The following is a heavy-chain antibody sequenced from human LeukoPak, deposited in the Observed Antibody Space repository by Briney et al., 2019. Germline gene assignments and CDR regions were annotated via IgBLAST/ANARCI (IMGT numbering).Heavy chain of an antibody. Sequence: GGSLRLSCAASGFTFSSYSMNWVRQAPGKGLEWVSYISGTSSPRYYADSVKGRFTITRDNAKNSLYLQVNSLRAEDTAVYYCARDVYGDYAIDYWGQGTLVTVSS. CDR1: GFTFSSYS. D-gene: IGHD4-17*01. CDR3: ARDVYGDYAIDY. J-gene: IGHJ4*02. V-gene: IGHV3-48*04. CDR2: ISGTSSPR.